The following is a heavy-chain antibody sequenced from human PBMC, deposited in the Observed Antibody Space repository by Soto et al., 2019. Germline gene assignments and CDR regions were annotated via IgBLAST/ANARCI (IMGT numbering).Heavy chain of an antibody. CDR2: IIPMFGTA. V-gene: IGHV1-69*12. J-gene: IGHJ4*02. CDR3: ARSRANYYDSRGYYYSTFDY. Sequence: QVQLVQSGAEVTKPGSSVKVSCKTSGGTFSSYAISWVRQAPGQGLEWMGGIIPMFGTANYAQKFQGRVTITADESTSTAYMELSSLRSEDTAVYYCARSRANYYDSRGYYYSTFDYWGQGTLVTVSS. CDR1: GGTFSSYA. D-gene: IGHD3-22*01.